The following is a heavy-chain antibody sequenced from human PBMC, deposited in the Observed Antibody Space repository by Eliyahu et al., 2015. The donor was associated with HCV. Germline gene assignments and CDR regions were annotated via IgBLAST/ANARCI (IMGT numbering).Heavy chain of an antibody. D-gene: IGHD2-2*01. J-gene: IGHJ4*02. CDR3: ARDRNTGHCSSASCLVGFDS. CDR1: GGXXXXXSYY. V-gene: IGHV4-61*01. Sequence: QLQLQESGPGVVKPSETLXLTCTXSGGXXXXXSYYWSWIRQPPGKRLEWIGYVYSTGSTNYNPSLKSRVTISVDTSKNQFSLRLNSVTAADTAVYYCARDRNTGHCSSASCLVGFDSWGQGTLVTVSS. CDR2: VYSTGST.